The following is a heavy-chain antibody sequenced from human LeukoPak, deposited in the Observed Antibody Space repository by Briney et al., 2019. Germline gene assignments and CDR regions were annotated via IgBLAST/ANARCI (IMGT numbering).Heavy chain of an antibody. CDR2: IYSGGST. D-gene: IGHD2-21*02. CDR3: ARDVTRYAVSVY. Sequence: PGGSLRLSCAAPGFTVSSNYMSWVRQAPGKGLEWVSVIYSGGSTYYADSVKGRFTISRDNSKNTLYLQMNSLRAEDTAVYYCARDVTRYAVSVYWGQGTLVTVSS. CDR1: GFTVSSNY. J-gene: IGHJ4*02. V-gene: IGHV3-66*01.